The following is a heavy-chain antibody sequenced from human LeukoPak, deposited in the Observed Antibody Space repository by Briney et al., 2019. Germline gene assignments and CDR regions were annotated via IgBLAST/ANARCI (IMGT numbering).Heavy chain of an antibody. CDR3: ARGLYSSSWYRY. V-gene: IGHV4-34*01. J-gene: IGHJ4*02. D-gene: IGHD6-13*01. Sequence: PSETLSLTCAVYGGSFSGYYWSWIRQPPGKGLEWIGEINHSGSTNYNPSLKSRVTISVDTSKNQFSPKLSSVTAADTAVYYCARGLYSSSWYRYWGQGTLVTVSS. CDR1: GGSFSGYY. CDR2: INHSGST.